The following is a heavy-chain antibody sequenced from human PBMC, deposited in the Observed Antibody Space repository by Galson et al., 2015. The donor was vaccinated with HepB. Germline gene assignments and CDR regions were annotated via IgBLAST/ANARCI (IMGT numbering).Heavy chain of an antibody. J-gene: IGHJ6*02. CDR3: AKGADMSSYSLYGMDA. D-gene: IGHD6-6*01. Sequence: SLRLSCAASGFRFNIYDMSWVRQAPGKGLEWVSGITNSGGRRYYAEPGKGRFTISRDNSKNTVFLQMSSLRAEDTAIYYCAKGADMSSYSLYGMDAWGQGTTVIVSS. CDR2: ITNSGGRR. V-gene: IGHV3-23*01. CDR1: GFRFNIYD.